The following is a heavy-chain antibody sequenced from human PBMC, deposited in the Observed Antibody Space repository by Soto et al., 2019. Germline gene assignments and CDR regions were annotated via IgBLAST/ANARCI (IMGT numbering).Heavy chain of an antibody. J-gene: IGHJ6*02. V-gene: IGHV1-18*04. Sequence: ASVKVSCKASGYTFTSYGISWVRQAPGQGLEWMGWISAYNGNTNYAQKLQGRVTMTTDTSTSTAYMELRSLRSDDTDAYYCASGSGKDIVVGTAAIRVVALDVWGQGTTVTVSS. D-gene: IGHD2-2*02. CDR1: GYTFTSYG. CDR3: ASGSGKDIVVGTAAIRVVALDV. CDR2: ISAYNGNT.